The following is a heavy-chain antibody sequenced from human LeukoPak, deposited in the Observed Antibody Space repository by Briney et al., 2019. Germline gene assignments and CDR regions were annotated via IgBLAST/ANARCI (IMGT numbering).Heavy chain of an antibody. CDR3: ARAYCSGGSCYLGVYYFDY. CDR2: MNPNSCNT. V-gene: IGHV1-8*01. Sequence: ASVKVSCKASGYTFTSYDINWVRQATGQGLDWMGWMNPNSCNTGYAQKFQGRVTMTRNTSISTAYMELSSLRSEDTAVYYCARAYCSGGSCYLGVYYFDYWGQGTLVTVSS. CDR1: GYTFTSYD. J-gene: IGHJ4*02. D-gene: IGHD2-15*01.